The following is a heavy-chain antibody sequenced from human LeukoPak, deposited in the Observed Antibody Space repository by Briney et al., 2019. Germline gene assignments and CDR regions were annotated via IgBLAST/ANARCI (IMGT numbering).Heavy chain of an antibody. V-gene: IGHV3-30-3*01. Sequence: GRCLRLSCAASGFTFSSYAMHCVRQAPGEGLEWVAVISYDGSNKYYANSVKGRFTISRDNSKNTLYLQMNSLRAEDTAVYYCARGAMVYASPFDYWGQGTLVTVSS. CDR3: ARGAMVYASPFDY. D-gene: IGHD2-8*01. CDR2: ISYDGSNK. J-gene: IGHJ4*02. CDR1: GFTFSSYA.